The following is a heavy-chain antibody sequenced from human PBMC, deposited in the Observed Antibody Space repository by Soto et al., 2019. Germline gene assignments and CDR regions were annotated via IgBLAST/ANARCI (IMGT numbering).Heavy chain of an antibody. CDR2: IYYSGST. CDR3: ARVLPGGYGDAFDI. Sequence: SETLSLTCTVSGGSISSGGYYWSWIRQHPGKGLEWIGYIYYSGSTYYNPSLKSRVTISVDTSKNQFSLKLSSVTAADTAVYYCARVLPGGYGDAFDIWGQGTMVTVS. V-gene: IGHV4-31*03. CDR1: GGSISSGGYY. D-gene: IGHD5-18*01. J-gene: IGHJ3*02.